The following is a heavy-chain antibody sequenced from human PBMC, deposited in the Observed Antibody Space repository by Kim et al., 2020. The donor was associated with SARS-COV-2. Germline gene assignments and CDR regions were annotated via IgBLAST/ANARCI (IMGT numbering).Heavy chain of an antibody. D-gene: IGHD3-22*01. J-gene: IGHJ4*02. Sequence: SETLSLTCTVSGGSISSYYWSWIRQPPGKGLEWIGYIYYSGSTNYNPSLKSRVTISVDTSKNQFSLKLSSVTAADTAVYYCARVSHYYDSRTFDYWGQGTLVTVSS. CDR1: GGSISSYY. CDR2: IYYSGST. V-gene: IGHV4-59*13. CDR3: ARVSHYYDSRTFDY.